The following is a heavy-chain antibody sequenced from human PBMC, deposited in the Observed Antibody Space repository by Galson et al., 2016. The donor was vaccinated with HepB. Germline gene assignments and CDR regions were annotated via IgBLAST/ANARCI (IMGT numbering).Heavy chain of an antibody. CDR1: GFTFNAHW. J-gene: IGHJ4*02. Sequence: LRLSCAASGFTFNAHWMNWVRQAPGKGLEWVANIRGDGIVSYYAESVRGRFTISRDNAKDSLYLQMNGLRVDETAVYYCSREMTGSYFDWGQGTLVTVSS. V-gene: IGHV3-7*01. CDR3: SREMTGSYFD. D-gene: IGHD3-10*01. CDR2: IRGDGIVS.